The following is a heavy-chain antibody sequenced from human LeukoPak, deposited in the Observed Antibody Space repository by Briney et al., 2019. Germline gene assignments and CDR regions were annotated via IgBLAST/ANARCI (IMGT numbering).Heavy chain of an antibody. V-gene: IGHV3-48*01. D-gene: IGHD2-21*02. J-gene: IGHJ4*02. CDR1: GFTFSMFS. CDR3: VRDSYCGGDCYRLHDL. CDR2: ISSSSSTI. Sequence: GGSLRLSCAASGFTFSMFSMNWVLQAPGKGLEWISYISSSSSTIHYADSVKGRFTISRDNAKKSLYLQMSSLRAEDTALYFCVRDSYCGGDCYRLHDLWGQGTLVAVSS.